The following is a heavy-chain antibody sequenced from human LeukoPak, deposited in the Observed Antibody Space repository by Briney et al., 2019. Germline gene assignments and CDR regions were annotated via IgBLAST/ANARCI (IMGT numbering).Heavy chain of an antibody. D-gene: IGHD6-19*01. CDR2: IYYSGST. CDR3: ARHYGSGWYGEFDY. V-gene: IGHV4-39*01. Sequence: SETLSLTCIVSGGSISSSSYYWGWIRQPPGKGLEWIGSIYYSGSTYYNPSLKSRVTISVDTSKNQFSLKLSSVTAADTAVYYCARHYGSGWYGEFDYWGQGTLVTVSS. CDR1: GGSISSSSYY. J-gene: IGHJ4*02.